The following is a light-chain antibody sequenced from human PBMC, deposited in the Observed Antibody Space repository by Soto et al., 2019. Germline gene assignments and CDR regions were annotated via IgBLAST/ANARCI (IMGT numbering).Light chain of an antibody. V-gene: IGLV1-40*01. CDR3: AAWHDSLSGVI. Sequence: QSVLTQPPSVSGAPGQRVTISCTGSSSNIGAGYDVHWYQQLPGTAPKLLIYGNSNRPSGVPDRFSGSKSGTSASLAITGLQAEDEADYYCAAWHDSLSGVIFGGGTKLTVL. J-gene: IGLJ2*01. CDR2: GNS. CDR1: SSNIGAGYD.